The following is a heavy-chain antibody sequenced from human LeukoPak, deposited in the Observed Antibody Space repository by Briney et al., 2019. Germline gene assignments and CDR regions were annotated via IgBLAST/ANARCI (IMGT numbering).Heavy chain of an antibody. D-gene: IGHD1-1*01. J-gene: IGHJ4*02. CDR1: GFTFRSSG. Sequence: GGSLRLSCAASGFTFRSSGMHWVRQTPGKGLEWVAFIWYDGNEIYYADSVKGRFTISRDNSRNTLYLQMNSLRTEDTAVYYCAREQQGRRAAFDYWGQGTPVTVSS. V-gene: IGHV3-30*02. CDR3: AREQQGRRAAFDY. CDR2: IWYDGNEI.